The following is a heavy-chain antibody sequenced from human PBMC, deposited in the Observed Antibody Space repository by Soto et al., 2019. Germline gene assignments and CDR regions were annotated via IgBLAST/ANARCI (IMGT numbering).Heavy chain of an antibody. V-gene: IGHV3-66*01. CDR2: IHSGGST. CDR1: GFTVSNNY. CDR3: ARDCCSGGYYGH. D-gene: IGHD1-26*01. Sequence: EVPLVESGGGLVQPGGSLRLSCAASGFTVSNNYMSWVRQAPGKGLEWVSVIHSGGSTYYADSVKGRFTISRDNSKNTLYLQMNSLRADDTAVYYGARDCCSGGYYGHWGQGTLVTVSS. J-gene: IGHJ4*02.